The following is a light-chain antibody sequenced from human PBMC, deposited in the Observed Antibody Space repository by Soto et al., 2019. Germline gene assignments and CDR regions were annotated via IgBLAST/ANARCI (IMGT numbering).Light chain of an antibody. J-gene: IGLJ2*01. Sequence: QSALTQPASVSGSPGQSITISCTGTSSDVGSYNLVSWYQQHPGKAPKLMIYGGSKRPSGVSNRFSGSKSGNTASLTISGLQAEDEADYYCCSYAGSSTFEVVGVGTKVTDL. CDR3: CSYAGSSTFEV. CDR1: SSDVGSYNL. CDR2: GGS. V-gene: IGLV2-23*03.